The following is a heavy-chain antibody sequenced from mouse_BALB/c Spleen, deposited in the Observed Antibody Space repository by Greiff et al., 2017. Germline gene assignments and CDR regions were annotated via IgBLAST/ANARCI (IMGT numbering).Heavy chain of an antibody. CDR2: IDPSDSYT. Sequence: QVQLKQPGAELVKPGASVKLSCKASGYTFTSYWMHWVKQRPGQGLEWIGEIDPSDSYTNYNQKFKGKATLTVDKSSSTAYMQLSSLTSEDSAVYYCARGDYYGSSLWFAYWGQGTLVTVSA. J-gene: IGHJ3*01. D-gene: IGHD1-1*01. V-gene: IGHV1-69*02. CDR1: GYTFTSYW. CDR3: ARGDYYGSSLWFAY.